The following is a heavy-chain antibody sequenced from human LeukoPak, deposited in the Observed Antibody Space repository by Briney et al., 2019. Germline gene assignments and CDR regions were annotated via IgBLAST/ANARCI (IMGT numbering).Heavy chain of an antibody. J-gene: IGHJ4*02. CDR3: ARASSSWIKFDY. D-gene: IGHD6-13*01. CDR2: IYYSGST. V-gene: IGHV4-59*01. Sequence: PSETLSLTCTVSGGSISSYYWSWIRQPPGKGLEWIGYIYYSGSTNYNPSLKSRVTISVDTSKNQFSLQLNSVTAADTAVYYCARASSSWIKFDYWGQGTLVTVSS. CDR1: GGSISSYY.